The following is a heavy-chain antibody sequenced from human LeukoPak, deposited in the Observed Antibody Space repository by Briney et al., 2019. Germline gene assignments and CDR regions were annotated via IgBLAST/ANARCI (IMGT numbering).Heavy chain of an antibody. CDR2: INSDGSST. V-gene: IGHV3-74*01. J-gene: IGHJ6*03. Sequence: GGSLSLSCAASGFTFSSYWMHWVRQAPGKGLVWVSRINSDGSSTSYADSVKGRFTISRDNAKNTMYLQMNSLRAEDTAVYYCASWGLEKGYYYNMDVWGKGTTVTVSS. CDR3: ASWGLEKGYYYNMDV. D-gene: IGHD3-16*01. CDR1: GFTFSSYW.